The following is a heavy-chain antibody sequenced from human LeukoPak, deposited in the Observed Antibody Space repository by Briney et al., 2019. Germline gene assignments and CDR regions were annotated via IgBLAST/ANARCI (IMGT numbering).Heavy chain of an antibody. CDR1: GGSFSGYY. CDR2: INHSGST. Sequence: SETLSLTCAVYGGSFSGYYWSWIRQPPGKGLEWIGEINHSGSTNYNPSLKSRVTISVDTSKNQFSLKLSSVTAADTAVYYCARGGSIAARHFFTAFDYWGQGTLVTVSS. D-gene: IGHD6-6*01. V-gene: IGHV4-34*01. J-gene: IGHJ4*02. CDR3: ARGGSIAARHFFTAFDY.